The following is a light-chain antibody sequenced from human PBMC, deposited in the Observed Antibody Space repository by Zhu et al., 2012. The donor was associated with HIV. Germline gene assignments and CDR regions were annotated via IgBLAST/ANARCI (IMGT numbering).Light chain of an antibody. V-gene: IGKV3-20*01. J-gene: IGKJ1*01. CDR2: GAS. Sequence: EIVLTQSPGTLSLSPGDTATLSCRASQSVTNDYLAWYQQKPGQAPRLLIYGASSRATGIPDRFSGSGSGTDFILTISRVEPEDFAVYYCHQYLSSPETFGQGTKVEIK. CDR1: QSVTNDY. CDR3: HQYLSSPET.